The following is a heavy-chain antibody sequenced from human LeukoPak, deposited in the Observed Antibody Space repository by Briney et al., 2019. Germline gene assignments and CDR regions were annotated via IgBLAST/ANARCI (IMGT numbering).Heavy chain of an antibody. V-gene: IGHV4-34*01. CDR1: GGSFSGYY. D-gene: IGHD3-22*01. Sequence: PSETLSLTCAVYGGSFSGYYWSWIRQPPGKGLEWIGEINHSGSTNYNPSLKSRVTISVDTSKNQFSLKLSSVTAADTAVYYCARFDSSRYFQHWGQGTLVTVSS. CDR2: INHSGST. CDR3: ARFDSSRYFQH. J-gene: IGHJ1*01.